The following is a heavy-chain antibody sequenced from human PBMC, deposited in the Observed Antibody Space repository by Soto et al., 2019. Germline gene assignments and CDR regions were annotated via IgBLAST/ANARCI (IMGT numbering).Heavy chain of an antibody. CDR1: GYSFSSYG. D-gene: IGHD3-22*01. Sequence: ASVKVSCKASGYSFSSYGITWVRRAPGEGLEWLGWISPYNDDTKYAQRLQGRVTMTTDTSTRTAYMDIRGLRSDDTAIYYCARGGYYDSSGARNYHYYGMDVWGQGTTVTVSS. CDR3: ARGGYYDSSGARNYHYYGMDV. J-gene: IGHJ6*02. CDR2: ISPYNDDT. V-gene: IGHV1-18*01.